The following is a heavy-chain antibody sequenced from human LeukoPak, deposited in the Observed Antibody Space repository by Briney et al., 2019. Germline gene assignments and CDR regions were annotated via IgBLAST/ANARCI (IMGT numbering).Heavy chain of an antibody. D-gene: IGHD1-26*01. V-gene: IGHV3-7*03. CDR2: IKQDGSEK. Sequence: GGSLRLSCAASGFTFSSYWMSWVRQALGKGLEWVANIKQDGSEKYYVDSVKGRFTISRDNAKKSLYLQINSLRTEDTAVYYCATKSGTYYNYWGRGSLVTVSS. CDR1: GFTFSSYW. J-gene: IGHJ4*02. CDR3: ATKSGTYYNY.